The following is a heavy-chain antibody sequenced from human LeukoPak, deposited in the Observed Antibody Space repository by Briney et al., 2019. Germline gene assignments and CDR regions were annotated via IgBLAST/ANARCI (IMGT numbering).Heavy chain of an antibody. CDR3: ARGLGIAAAGHDY. V-gene: IGHV1-8*01. J-gene: IGHJ4*02. CDR1: GYTFTNYD. CDR2: LNPNSGNT. Sequence: ASVKVSCKASGYTFTNYDINWVRQATGQGLEWMGWLNPNSGNTGYAQKFQGRVTMTRNTSISTAYMELSRLRSDDTAVYYCARGLGIAAAGHDYWGQGTLVTVSS. D-gene: IGHD6-13*01.